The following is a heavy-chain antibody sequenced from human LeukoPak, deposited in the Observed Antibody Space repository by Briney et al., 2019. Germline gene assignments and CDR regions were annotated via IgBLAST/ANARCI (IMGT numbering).Heavy chain of an antibody. Sequence: GGSLRLSCAASGFTFSSYSMNWVRQAPGKGLEWVSSISSRSSYIYYADSVKGRFTISRDNAKNSLYLQMNSLRAEDTAVYYCARDLGYLDYWGQGTLVTVSS. CDR3: ARDLGYLDY. CDR2: ISSRSSYI. V-gene: IGHV3-21*01. CDR1: GFTFSSYS. J-gene: IGHJ4*02.